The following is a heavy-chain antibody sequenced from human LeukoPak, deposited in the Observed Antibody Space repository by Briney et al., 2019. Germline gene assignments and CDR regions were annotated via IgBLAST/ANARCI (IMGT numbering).Heavy chain of an antibody. D-gene: IGHD6-19*01. V-gene: IGHV4-34*01. J-gene: IGHJ4*02. CDR1: GGSFSGYY. CDR2: INHSGST. CDR3: ARGGDRSGWYDPFDY. Sequence: SETLSLTCAVYGGSFSGYYWSWIRQPPGKGLEWIGEINHSGSTNYNPSLESRVTISVDTSKNQFSLKLSSVTAADTAVYYCARGGDRSGWYDPFDYWGQGTLVTVSS.